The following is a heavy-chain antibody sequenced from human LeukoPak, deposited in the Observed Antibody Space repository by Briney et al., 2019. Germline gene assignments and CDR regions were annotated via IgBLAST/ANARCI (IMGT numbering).Heavy chain of an antibody. CDR2: IYPGDSDT. Sequence: VESLKISCKGSGYSFTSYWIGWVRQMPGKGLEWMGIIYPGDSDTRYSPSFQGQVTISADKSISTAYLQWSSLKASDTAIYYCARQRDSSGYYYDAFDIWGQGTMVTVSS. CDR1: GYSFTSYW. CDR3: ARQRDSSGYYYDAFDI. J-gene: IGHJ3*02. D-gene: IGHD3-22*01. V-gene: IGHV5-51*01.